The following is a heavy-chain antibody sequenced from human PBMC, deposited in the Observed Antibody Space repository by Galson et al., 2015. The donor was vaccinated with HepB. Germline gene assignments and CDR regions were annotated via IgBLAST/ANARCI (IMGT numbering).Heavy chain of an antibody. Sequence: ETLSLTCTVSGGSISSSSYYWGWIRQPPGKGLEWIGSIYYSGSTYYNPSLKSRVTISVDTSKNQFSLKLSSVTAADTAVYYCARDRNGMDVWGQGTTVTVSS. CDR2: IYYSGST. V-gene: IGHV4-39*07. CDR3: ARDRNGMDV. J-gene: IGHJ6*02. CDR1: GGSISSSSYY.